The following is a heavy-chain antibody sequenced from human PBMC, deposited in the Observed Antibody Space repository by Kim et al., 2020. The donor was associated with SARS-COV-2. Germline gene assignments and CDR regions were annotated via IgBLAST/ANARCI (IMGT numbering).Heavy chain of an antibody. CDR1: GFTLSIYS. CDR2: ISGSGTTT. V-gene: IGHV3-48*04. Sequence: GGSLRLSCATSGFTLSIYSMNWVRQAPGKGLEWVSHISGSGTTTKHADSVKGRFTISRDNAKNSLFLQMNGLRAEDTALYYCVRENLWAFDFWVQGTMAT. J-gene: IGHJ3*01. CDR3: VRENLWAFDF. D-gene: IGHD3-16*01.